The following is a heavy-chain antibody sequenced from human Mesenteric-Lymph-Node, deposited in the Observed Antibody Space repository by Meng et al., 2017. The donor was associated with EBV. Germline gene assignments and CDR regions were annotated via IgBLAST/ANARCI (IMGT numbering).Heavy chain of an antibody. CDR1: GDSVSSNSAA. D-gene: IGHD1-7*01. CDR3: ASSRPLAGNWNYHY. V-gene: IGHV6-1*01. Sequence: QVQLQQSGPXLVKPXXXLSLPCAXSGDSVSSNSAAWNWIRQSPSRGLEWLGRTYYRSKWYNDYAVSVKSRITINPDTSKNQFSLQLNSVTPEDTAVYYCASSRPLAGNWNYHYWGQGTLVTVSS. CDR2: TYYRSKWYN. J-gene: IGHJ4*02.